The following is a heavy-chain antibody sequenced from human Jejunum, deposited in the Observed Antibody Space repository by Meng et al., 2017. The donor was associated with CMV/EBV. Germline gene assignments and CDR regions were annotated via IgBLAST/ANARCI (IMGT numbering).Heavy chain of an antibody. CDR2: ITHSGST. V-gene: IGHV4-34*01. CDR3: APGFRSWSGSYSS. CDR1: GAPFGGF. D-gene: IGHD1-26*01. Sequence: QVHLQQWGAGLLKPSETLSLTCGVYGAPFGGFWSWVRQPPGKGLEWIGEITHSGSTNYNVSLKSRVTISIDTSKNQFSLKLSSVTATDTAVYYCAPGFRSWSGSYSSWGQGTLVTASS. J-gene: IGHJ4*02.